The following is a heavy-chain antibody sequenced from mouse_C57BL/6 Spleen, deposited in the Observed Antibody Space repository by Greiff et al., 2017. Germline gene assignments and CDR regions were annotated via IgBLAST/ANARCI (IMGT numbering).Heavy chain of an antibody. Sequence: QVQLQQSGAELAKPGASVKLSCKASGYTFTSYWMHWVKQRPGQGLEWIGYINPSSGYTKYNQKFKYKATLTADKSSSTAYMQLSSLTYEDSAVYYCARGVITSYAMDYWGQGTSVTVSS. CDR3: ARGVITSYAMDY. CDR2: INPSSGYT. D-gene: IGHD2-4*01. CDR1: GYTFTSYW. V-gene: IGHV1-7*01. J-gene: IGHJ4*01.